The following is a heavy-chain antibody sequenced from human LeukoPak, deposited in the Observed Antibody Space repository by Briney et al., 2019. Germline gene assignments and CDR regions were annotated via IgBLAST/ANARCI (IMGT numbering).Heavy chain of an antibody. CDR2: ISGSGGST. D-gene: IGHD6-19*01. CDR1: GFTFSSYG. J-gene: IGHJ4*02. Sequence: GGSLRLSCAASGFTFSSYGMHWVRQAPGKGLEWVSAISGSGGSTYYADSVKGRFTISRDNSKNTLYLQMNSLRAEDTAVYYCVKDGSSGWTIYYFDYWGQGTLVTVSS. V-gene: IGHV3-23*01. CDR3: VKDGSSGWTIYYFDY.